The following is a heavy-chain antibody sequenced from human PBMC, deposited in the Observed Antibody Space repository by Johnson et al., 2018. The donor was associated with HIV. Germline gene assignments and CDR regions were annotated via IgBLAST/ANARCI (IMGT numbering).Heavy chain of an antibody. D-gene: IGHD3-10*01. CDR2: ITYDGRNK. CDR1: GFTFRSYA. Sequence: QVQLVESGGGVMQPGKSLRLSCEASGFTFRSYAMHWVRQAPGKGLELVAVITYDGRNKYYADSVKGRFIIFRDNSKNLTNLQMKGLSDEDRADYYCSISSYYYGSADIWGQGTMVTVSS. J-gene: IGHJ3*02. V-gene: IGHV3-30*04. CDR3: SISSYYYGSADI.